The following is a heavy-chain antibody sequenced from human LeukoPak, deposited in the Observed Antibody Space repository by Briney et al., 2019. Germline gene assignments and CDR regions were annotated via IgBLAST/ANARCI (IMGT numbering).Heavy chain of an antibody. Sequence: PGGSLRLSCAASGFTFSSYEMNWVRQAPGKGLEWVSYISSSGSTIYYADSVKGRFTISRDNAKNSRYLQMNSLRAEDTAVYYCARDARLGEVKYYMDVWGKGTTVTVSS. D-gene: IGHD3-16*01. CDR1: GFTFSSYE. CDR2: ISSSGSTI. CDR3: ARDARLGEVKYYMDV. J-gene: IGHJ6*03. V-gene: IGHV3-48*03.